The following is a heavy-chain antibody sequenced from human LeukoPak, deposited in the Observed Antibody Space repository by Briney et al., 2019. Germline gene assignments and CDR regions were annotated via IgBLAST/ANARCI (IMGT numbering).Heavy chain of an antibody. CDR3: ARDGVRYSYGFGYYYYMDV. D-gene: IGHD5-18*01. CDR1: GGSISSSSYY. J-gene: IGHJ6*03. Sequence: SETLSLTCTVSGGSISSSSYYWGWIRQPPGKGLEWIGSIYYSGSTYYNPSLKSRVTISVDTSKNQFSLKLSSVTAADTAVYYCARDGVRYSYGFGYYYYMDVWGKGTTVTVSS. V-gene: IGHV4-39*07. CDR2: IYYSGST.